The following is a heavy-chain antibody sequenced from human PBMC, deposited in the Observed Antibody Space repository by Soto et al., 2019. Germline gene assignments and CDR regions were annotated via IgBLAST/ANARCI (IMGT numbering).Heavy chain of an antibody. CDR1: GFTFSSYS. D-gene: IGHD4-17*01. CDR2: ISSSSSTI. J-gene: IGHJ6*02. V-gene: IGHV3-48*02. CDR3: ASEYDYGDLNYYYYGMDV. Sequence: EVQLVESGGGLVQPGGSLRLSCAASGFTFSSYSMNWVRQAPGKGLEWVSYISSSSSTIYYADSVKGRFTISRDNAKNSLYLQMNSLRDEHTAVYYCASEYDYGDLNYYYYGMDVWGQGTTVTVSS.